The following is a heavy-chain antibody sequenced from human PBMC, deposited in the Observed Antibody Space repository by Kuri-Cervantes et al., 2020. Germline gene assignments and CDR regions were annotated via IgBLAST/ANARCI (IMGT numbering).Heavy chain of an antibody. D-gene: IGHD1-14*01. CDR1: GYSLTSYW. CDR3: ASPKGSEGGAFDI. Sequence: GESLKISCKGSGYSLTSYWIGWVRQMPGKGLEWMGIIYPGDSDTRYSPSFQGQSTISADKSISTAYLQWSSLKASDTAMYYCASPKGSEGGAFDIWGQGTMVTVSS. V-gene: IGHV5-51*01. J-gene: IGHJ3*02. CDR2: IYPGDSDT.